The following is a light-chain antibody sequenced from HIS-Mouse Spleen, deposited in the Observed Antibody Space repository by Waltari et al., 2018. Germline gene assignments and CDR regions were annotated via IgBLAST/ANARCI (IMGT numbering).Light chain of an antibody. CDR1: KLGDKY. CDR2: QDS. CDR3: QAWDSSTGV. V-gene: IGLV3-1*01. Sequence: SYELTQPPSVSVSPGQTARTTCSGDKLGDKYACWYQQKPGQSPVLVIYQDSKRPSGIPERFSGSNSGNTATLTISGTQAMDEADYYCQAWDSSTGVFGGGTKLTVL. J-gene: IGLJ2*01.